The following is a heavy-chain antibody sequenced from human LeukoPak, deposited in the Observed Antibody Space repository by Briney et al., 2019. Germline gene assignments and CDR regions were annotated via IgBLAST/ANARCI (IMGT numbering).Heavy chain of an antibody. Sequence: PGGSLRLSRAASGFTFSSYWMSWVRQAPGKGLEWVANIKQDGSEKYYVDSVKGRFTISRDNAKNSLYLQMNSLRAEDTAVYYCARSYGYQLLPFDYWGQGTLVTVSS. CDR3: ARSYGYQLLPFDY. D-gene: IGHD2-2*01. V-gene: IGHV3-7*01. CDR1: GFTFSSYW. J-gene: IGHJ4*02. CDR2: IKQDGSEK.